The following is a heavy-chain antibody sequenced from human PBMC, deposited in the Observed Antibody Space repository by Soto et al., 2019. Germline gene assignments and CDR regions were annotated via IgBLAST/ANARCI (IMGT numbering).Heavy chain of an antibody. V-gene: IGHV3-13*01. J-gene: IGHJ6*02. Sequence: EVQLVESGGGLVQPGGYLRLSCAASGFTLSSYDIHWVRQATGEGLAWVSGIGSGGDTHYADSVKGRFIISREDGKNSLYLQMNNLRVGDTAVYYCTRKTPPNGMEVWGQGATVTVSS. CDR3: TRKTPPNGMEV. CDR1: GFTLSSYD. D-gene: IGHD2-15*01. CDR2: IGSGGDT.